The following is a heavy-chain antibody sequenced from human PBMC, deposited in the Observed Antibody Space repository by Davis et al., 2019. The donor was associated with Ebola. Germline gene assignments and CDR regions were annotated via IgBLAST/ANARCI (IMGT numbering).Heavy chain of an antibody. CDR3: ARNDYDFWSGYYTGNWFDP. Sequence: MPSETLSLTCTVSGGSISNYYWTWIRQPPGKGLEWIGYMFNGGSTNYNPSLKSRVTISVDTSKNQFSLKLSSVTAADTAVYYCARNDYDFWSGYYTGNWFDPWGQGTLVTVSS. CDR1: GGSISNYY. D-gene: IGHD3-3*01. J-gene: IGHJ5*02. V-gene: IGHV4-59*01. CDR2: MFNGGST.